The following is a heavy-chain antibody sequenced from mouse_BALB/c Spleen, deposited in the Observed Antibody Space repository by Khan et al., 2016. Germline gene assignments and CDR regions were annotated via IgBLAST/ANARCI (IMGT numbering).Heavy chain of an antibody. CDR1: GYTFTNYG. D-gene: IGHD1-1*01. CDR3: ARPEYGSSRGFAY. CDR2: INTYTGEP. Sequence: QIQLVQSGPELKKPGETVRISCKASGYTFTNYGMHWVKQAPGKGLKWMGWINTYTGEPTYADDFKGRFAFSLETSASTAYLQINNLTNDDTATSFCARPEYGSSRGFAYWGQGTLVTVSA. J-gene: IGHJ3*01. V-gene: IGHV9-3-1*01.